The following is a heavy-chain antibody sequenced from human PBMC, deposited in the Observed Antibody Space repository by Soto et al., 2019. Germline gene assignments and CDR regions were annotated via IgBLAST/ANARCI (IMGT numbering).Heavy chain of an antibody. V-gene: IGHV1-24*01. CDR1: GYTLTELS. CDR2: FDPEDGET. J-gene: IGHJ4*02. D-gene: IGHD2-15*01. CDR3: ATVLVVVVAATPRFDY. Sequence: ASVKVSCKVSGYTLTELSMHWVRQAPGKGLEWMGGFDPEDGETIYAQKFQGRVTMTEDTSTDTAYMELSSLRSEDTAVYYCATVLVVVVAATPRFDYWGRGTLVTVSS.